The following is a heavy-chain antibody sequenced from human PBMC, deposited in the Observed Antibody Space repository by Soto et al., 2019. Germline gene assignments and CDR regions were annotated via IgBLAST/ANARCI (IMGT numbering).Heavy chain of an antibody. CDR1: GFSLSTSGVG. Sequence: QITLKESGPTLVKPTQTLTLTCTFSGFSLSTSGVGVGWIRPPPGKALEWVALIYWDDDTRSSPSLKGRLTITKDAPKHLVVLTMTTMDPVDTATYYCAPRLYGDYFDYWGQGTLVTVSS. CDR3: APRLYGDYFDY. J-gene: IGHJ4*02. CDR2: IYWDDDT. D-gene: IGHD4-17*01. V-gene: IGHV2-5*02.